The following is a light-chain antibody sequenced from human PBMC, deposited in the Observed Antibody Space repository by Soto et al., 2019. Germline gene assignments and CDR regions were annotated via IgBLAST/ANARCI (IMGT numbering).Light chain of an antibody. CDR2: AAS. Sequence: DIQMTQSPSSLSASIGDRVTITCRASQTVNTYLHWYQQKPGKAPKLLTYAASNLQSGVPSRFSGSGSGTDFTLTISSLQPDDFATYYCQQYDSSWTFGQGTKVDIK. CDR1: QTVNTY. V-gene: IGKV1-39*01. J-gene: IGKJ1*01. CDR3: QQYDSSWT.